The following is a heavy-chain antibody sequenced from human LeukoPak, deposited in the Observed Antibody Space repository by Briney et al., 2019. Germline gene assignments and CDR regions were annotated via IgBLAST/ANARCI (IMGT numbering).Heavy chain of an antibody. D-gene: IGHD3-10*01. J-gene: IGHJ5*02. CDR3: ARGEGITMVTQNWFDP. V-gene: IGHV1-2*04. CDR1: GYTFTGYY. CDR2: INPNSGGT. Sequence: ASVKVSCKASGYTFTGYYMHWVRQAPGQGLEWMGWINPNSGGTNYAQKFQGWVTMTRDTSISTAYMELSRLRSDDTAVYYCARGEGITMVTQNWFDPWGQGTLVTVSS.